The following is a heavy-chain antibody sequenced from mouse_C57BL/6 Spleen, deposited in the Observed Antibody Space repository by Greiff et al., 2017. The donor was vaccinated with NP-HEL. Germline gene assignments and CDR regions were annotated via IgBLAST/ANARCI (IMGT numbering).Heavy chain of an antibody. V-gene: IGHV7-3*01. CDR1: GFTFTDYY. D-gene: IGHD1-1*01. J-gene: IGHJ4*01. CDR3: ARQLRLYYYAMDY. Sequence: EVKLVESGGGLVQPGGSLSLSCAASGFTFTDYYMSWVRQPPGKALEWLGFIRNKANGYTTEYSASVKGRFTISRDNSQSILYLQMNALRAEDSATYYCARQLRLYYYAMDYWGQGTSVTVSS. CDR2: IRNKANGYTT.